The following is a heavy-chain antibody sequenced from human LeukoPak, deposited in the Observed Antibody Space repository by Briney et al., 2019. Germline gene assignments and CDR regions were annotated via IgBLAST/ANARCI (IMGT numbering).Heavy chain of an antibody. CDR3: AKDLGSYDAFDI. Sequence: GGSLRLSCAASGFTFSSYAMHWVRQAPGKGLEWVSGISWNSGSIGYADSVKGRFTISRDNAKNSLYLQMNSLRAEDTALYYCAKDLGSYDAFDIWGQGTMVTVSS. V-gene: IGHV3-9*01. CDR1: GFTFSSYA. CDR2: ISWNSGSI. J-gene: IGHJ3*02. D-gene: IGHD1-26*01.